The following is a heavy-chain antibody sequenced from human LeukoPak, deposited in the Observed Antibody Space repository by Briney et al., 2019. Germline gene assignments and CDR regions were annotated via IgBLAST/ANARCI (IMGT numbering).Heavy chain of an antibody. J-gene: IGHJ4*02. CDR3: AGRDYSGSGTYYNPLDY. V-gene: IGHV3-23*01. D-gene: IGHD3-10*01. CDR1: GFTFSSCA. Sequence: GGSLRLSGAASGFTFSSCALSWVRLAPGKGLEWVSSISGSGANTYYADFVQGRFTVSRDNSRNTLYLQMNSLRADDTAVYYCAGRDYSGSGTYYNPLDYWGQGTLVTVSS. CDR2: ISGSGANT.